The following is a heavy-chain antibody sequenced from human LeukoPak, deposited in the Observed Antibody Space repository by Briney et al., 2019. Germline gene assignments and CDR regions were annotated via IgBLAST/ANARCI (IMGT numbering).Heavy chain of an antibody. CDR2: INPSGGNT. CDR3: AREVVGTTIKNFDS. D-gene: IGHD4-11*01. CDR1: GDISSSDY. Sequence: ASVKVSCRASGDISSSDYIHWVRQAPGQGLEWMGTINPSGGNTGYAQKFHGRVSMTRDTSTSTVYMDLSSLKSEDTAMYYCAREVVGTTIKNFDSWGQGTLVTVSS. J-gene: IGHJ4*02. V-gene: IGHV1-46*01.